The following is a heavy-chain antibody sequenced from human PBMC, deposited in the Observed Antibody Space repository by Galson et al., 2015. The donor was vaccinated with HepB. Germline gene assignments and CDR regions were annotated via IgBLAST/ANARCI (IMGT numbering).Heavy chain of an antibody. CDR1: GYSFTSYW. J-gene: IGHJ4*02. Sequence: QSGAEVKKPGESLRISCKGSGYSFTSYWISWVRQMPGKGLEWMGRIDPSDSYTNYSPSFQGHVTISADKSISTAYLQWSSLKASDTAMYYCARLLTYYYDSSGYYYVDYWGQGTLVTVSS. V-gene: IGHV5-10-1*01. CDR3: ARLLTYYYDSSGYYYVDY. D-gene: IGHD3-22*01. CDR2: IDPSDSYT.